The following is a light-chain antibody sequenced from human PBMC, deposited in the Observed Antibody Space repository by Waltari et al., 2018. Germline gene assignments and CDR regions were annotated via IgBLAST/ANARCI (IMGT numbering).Light chain of an antibody. V-gene: IGKV3-11*01. Sequence: DIVLTQSPATLSLAPGERATLSCRASQSVRNYLAWYQQRPGQAPRLLIYAASNRATGIPARFSGSGSETDFTLTISSLEPEAFAVYYCQQRRNWPGTFGQGTKVEIK. CDR3: QQRRNWPGT. J-gene: IGKJ1*01. CDR1: QSVRNY. CDR2: AAS.